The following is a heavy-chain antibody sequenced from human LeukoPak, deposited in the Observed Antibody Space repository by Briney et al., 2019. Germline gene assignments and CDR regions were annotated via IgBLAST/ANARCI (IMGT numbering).Heavy chain of an antibody. CDR1: GFTFSSYS. D-gene: IGHD4-17*01. J-gene: IGHJ4*02. CDR3: ARDAPSDDYGDYDPFDY. V-gene: IGHV3-21*01. Sequence: GGSLRLSCAASGFTFSSYSMNWVRQAPGKGLEWVSSISSSSSYIYYADSVKGRFTISRDNAKNSLYQQMNSLRAEDTAVYYCARDAPSDDYGDYDPFDYWGQGTLVTVSS. CDR2: ISSSSSYI.